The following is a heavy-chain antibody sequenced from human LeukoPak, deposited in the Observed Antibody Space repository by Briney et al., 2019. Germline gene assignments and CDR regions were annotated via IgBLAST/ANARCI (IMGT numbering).Heavy chain of an antibody. Sequence: SVKVSCKASGGTFSSYAISWVRQAPGQGLEWMGGIIPIFGTANYAQKFQGRVTITADKSTSTAYMELSSLRSEDTAVYYCEGSSRDAFDIWGQGTIVTVSS. CDR3: EGSSRDAFDI. J-gene: IGHJ3*02. V-gene: IGHV1-69*06. CDR1: GGTFSSYA. CDR2: IIPIFGTA. D-gene: IGHD1-26*01.